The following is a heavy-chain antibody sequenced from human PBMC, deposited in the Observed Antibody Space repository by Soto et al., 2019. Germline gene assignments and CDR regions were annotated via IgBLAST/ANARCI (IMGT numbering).Heavy chain of an antibody. V-gene: IGHV3-33*01. J-gene: IGHJ3*02. Sequence: SLRLSCAASGFTFSSYGIHWVRQAPRKGLEWVAVIWYDGSNKYYADSVKGRFTISRDNSKNTLYLQMNSLRAQDTAVYYCARDRAITMVRGVIVIDAFDIWGQGTMVTVSS. D-gene: IGHD3-10*01. CDR2: IWYDGSNK. CDR3: ARDRAITMVRGVIVIDAFDI. CDR1: GFTFSSYG.